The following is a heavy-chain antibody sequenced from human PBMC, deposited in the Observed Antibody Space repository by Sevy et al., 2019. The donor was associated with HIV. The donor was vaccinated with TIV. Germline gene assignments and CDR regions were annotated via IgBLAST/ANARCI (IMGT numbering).Heavy chain of an antibody. V-gene: IGHV3-7*01. CDR2: IKSDGSDK. CDR1: GFTFSAYW. D-gene: IGHD3-16*01. Sequence: RGYLRLSCAASGFTFSAYWMNWVRQAPGKGLEWVANIKSDGSDKHYVDSVEGRFTISRDNAKNSLYLQMISLRVEDTAIYYCAQETVGRFDSWGQGTLVFVSS. CDR3: AQETVGRFDS. J-gene: IGHJ4*02.